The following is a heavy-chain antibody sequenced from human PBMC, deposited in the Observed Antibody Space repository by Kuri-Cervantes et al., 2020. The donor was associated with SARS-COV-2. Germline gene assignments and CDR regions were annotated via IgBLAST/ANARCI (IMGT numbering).Heavy chain of an antibody. Sequence: SETLSLTCAVSGGSISSSNWWSWVRQPPGKGLEWIGEIYHNGRTDYNPSLKSRVTMSIDKSKNQFSLTLSSVTAADTAVYYCAREGYCSSTSCFEGDQDWGQGTLVTVSS. CDR3: AREGYCSSTSCFEGDQD. CDR2: IYHNGRT. CDR1: GGSISSSNW. D-gene: IGHD2-2*01. J-gene: IGHJ4*02. V-gene: IGHV4-4*02.